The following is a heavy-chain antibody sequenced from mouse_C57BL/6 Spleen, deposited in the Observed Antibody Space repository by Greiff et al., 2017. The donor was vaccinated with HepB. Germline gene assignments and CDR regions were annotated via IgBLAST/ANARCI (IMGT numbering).Heavy chain of an antibody. D-gene: IGHD2-10*02. CDR1: GFTFSSYA. Sequence: EVKLVESGGGLVKPGGSLKLSCAASGFTFSSYAMSLVPQTPEKRLEWVATISDGGSYTYYPDNVKGRFTISRDNAKNNLYLQMSHLKSEDTAMYYCAREGYGNFDYWGQGTTLTVSS. V-gene: IGHV5-4*01. J-gene: IGHJ2*01. CDR2: ISDGGSYT. CDR3: AREGYGNFDY.